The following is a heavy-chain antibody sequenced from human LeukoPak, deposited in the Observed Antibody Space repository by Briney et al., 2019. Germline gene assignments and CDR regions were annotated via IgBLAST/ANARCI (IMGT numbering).Heavy chain of an antibody. D-gene: IGHD6-6*01. CDR1: DGSISSSTYF. CDR2: IYYSGST. V-gene: IGHV4-39*01. Sequence: PSETLSLTCAVSDGSISSSTYFWVWIRQPPGKGLEWIGSIYYSGSTYYNPSLKSRITISVDTSKNHFSLRLSYVTAADTAVYYCARQRAARLPYYYYYYMDVWGKGTTVTVSS. CDR3: ARQRAARLPYYYYYYMDV. J-gene: IGHJ6*03.